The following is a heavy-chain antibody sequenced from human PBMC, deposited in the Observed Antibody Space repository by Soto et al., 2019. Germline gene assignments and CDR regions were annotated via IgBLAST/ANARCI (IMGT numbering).Heavy chain of an antibody. J-gene: IGHJ6*02. CDR1: GFSLRTSGMC. Sequence: SGPTLVNPTQTLTLTCTFSGFSLRTSGMCVSWIRQPPGKALEWLALIDWDDDKYYSTSLKTRLTISKDTSKDQVVLTMTNMDPVDTATYCCARSGATRYYYGMDVWGQGTTVTVSS. V-gene: IGHV2-70*01. D-gene: IGHD1-26*01. CDR2: IDWDDDK. CDR3: ARSGATRYYYGMDV.